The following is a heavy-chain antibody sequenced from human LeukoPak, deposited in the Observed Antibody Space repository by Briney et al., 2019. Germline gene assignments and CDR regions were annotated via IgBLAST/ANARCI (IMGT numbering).Heavy chain of an antibody. J-gene: IGHJ3*02. Sequence: SETLSLTCIVSGGSISSDSYYWGWIRQPPGKGLEWIGSIYYSGSTYYNPSLKSRVTISVDTSKNQFSLKLRSVTAADTAVYYCARDHDYYDSSGATRVDAFDIWGQGTMVTVSS. V-gene: IGHV4-39*07. CDR3: ARDHDYYDSSGATRVDAFDI. D-gene: IGHD3-22*01. CDR2: IYYSGST. CDR1: GGSISSDSYY.